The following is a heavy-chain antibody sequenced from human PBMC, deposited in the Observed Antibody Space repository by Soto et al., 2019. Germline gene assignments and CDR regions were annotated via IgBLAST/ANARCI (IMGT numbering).Heavy chain of an antibody. Sequence: PSETLSLTCTLSGVSITSGAYYWTWVRQHPGKGLEWIGYIYYNGNPYFSPSLKSRLTISIDTSKNQFSLKLSSVTAADTAMYYCARARLRAVYAFDFWGQGTMVTVSS. CDR3: ARARLRAVYAFDF. CDR1: GVSITSGAYY. J-gene: IGHJ3*01. V-gene: IGHV4-31*03. CDR2: IYYNGNP. D-gene: IGHD4-17*01.